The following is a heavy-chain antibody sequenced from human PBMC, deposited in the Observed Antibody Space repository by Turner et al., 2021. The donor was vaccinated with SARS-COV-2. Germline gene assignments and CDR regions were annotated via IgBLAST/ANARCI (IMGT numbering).Heavy chain of an antibody. V-gene: IGHV1-24*01. Sequence: QVQLVQSGAEVKKPGASVKVSCKVSGYTLTELSMHWVRQAPGKGLEWMGGFDPEDAETVYAQKFQGRVSMTEDTSTDTAYMELSNLRSEDTAVYYCATGYAYCGGDCSIYFWGQGTLVTVSS. D-gene: IGHD2-21*02. CDR2: FDPEDAET. CDR3: ATGYAYCGGDCSIYF. J-gene: IGHJ4*02. CDR1: GYTLTELS.